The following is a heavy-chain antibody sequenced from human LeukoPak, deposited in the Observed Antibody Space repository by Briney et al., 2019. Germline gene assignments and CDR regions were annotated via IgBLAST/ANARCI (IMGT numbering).Heavy chain of an antibody. CDR3: ARVALSIVGGNGYYYGMDV. D-gene: IGHD1-26*01. J-gene: IGHJ6*02. CDR1: GGSISSGSYY. V-gene: IGHV4-61*02. CDR2: IYTSGST. Sequence: SETLSLTCTASGGSISSGSYYWSWIRQPAGKGLEWIGRIYTSGSTNYNPSLESRVTISVDTSKNQSSLKLSSVTAADTAVYYCARVALSIVGGNGYYYGMDVWGQGTTVTVSS.